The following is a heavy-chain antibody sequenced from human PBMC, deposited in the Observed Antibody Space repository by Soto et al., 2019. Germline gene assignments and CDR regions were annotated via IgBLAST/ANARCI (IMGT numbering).Heavy chain of an antibody. CDR1: GYTFTSYD. Sequence: QVQLVQSGAEVKKPGASVNVSCKASGYTFTSYDITWVRQATGQGLEWMGWMNRNSGNTGNAQTFQGRDTMTRKTSIRTAYMELSSLRSEDTAVYYCERTLYGDYVAYWGQGTLVTVSS. J-gene: IGHJ4*02. V-gene: IGHV1-8*01. D-gene: IGHD4-17*01. CDR3: ERTLYGDYVAY. CDR2: MNRNSGNT.